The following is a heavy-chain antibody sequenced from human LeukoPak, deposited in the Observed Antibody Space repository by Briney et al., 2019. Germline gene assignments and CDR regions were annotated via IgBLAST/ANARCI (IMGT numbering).Heavy chain of an antibody. CDR2: ISSSSSYI. CDR1: GFIFSNYA. D-gene: IGHD4-17*01. CDR3: ARAVYGFDAFDI. V-gene: IGHV3-21*01. J-gene: IGHJ3*02. Sequence: GGSLRLSCAASGFIFSNYAMTWVRQAPGKGLEWVSSISSSSSYIYYADSVKGRFTISRDNAKNSLYLQMNSLRAEDTAVYYCARAVYGFDAFDIWGQGTMVTVSS.